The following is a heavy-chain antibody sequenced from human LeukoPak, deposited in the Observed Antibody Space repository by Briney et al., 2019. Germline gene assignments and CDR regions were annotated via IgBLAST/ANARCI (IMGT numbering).Heavy chain of an antibody. CDR1: GGSISSYY. Sequence: SETLSLTCTVSGGSISSYYWSWLRQPPGKGLEWTGYIYYSGSTNYTPSLTSRVTISVDTSKNQFSLKLSSVTAADTAVYYCARGAHRGGYGPIPELDYWGQGTLVTVSS. J-gene: IGHJ4*02. V-gene: IGHV4-59*01. D-gene: IGHD3-16*01. CDR3: ARGAHRGGYGPIPELDY. CDR2: IYYSGST.